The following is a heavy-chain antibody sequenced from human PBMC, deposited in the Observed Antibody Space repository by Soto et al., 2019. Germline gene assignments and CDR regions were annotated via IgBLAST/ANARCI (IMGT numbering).Heavy chain of an antibody. J-gene: IGHJ4*02. Sequence: PSETLSLTCTVSGASITSYYWSWIRQSPGKGLEWIGYIYYGVTKDYNPSLKSRVTISVDTSNSQFSLKLSSVTAADTAVYYCARERYYFDYWSQGTLVTVSS. CDR2: IYYGVTK. CDR1: GASITSYY. CDR3: ARERYYFDY. V-gene: IGHV4-59*01.